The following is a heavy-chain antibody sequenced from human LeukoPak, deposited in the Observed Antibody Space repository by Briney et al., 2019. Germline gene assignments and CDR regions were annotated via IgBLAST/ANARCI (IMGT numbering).Heavy chain of an antibody. CDR2: MSYDGSNK. CDR1: GFTFSSYA. CDR3: ARVAVAAAFDY. V-gene: IGHV3-30-3*01. Sequence: GRSLRLSCAASGFTFSSYAMHWVRQAPGKGLEWVAVMSYDGSNKYYADSVKGRFTISRDNSKNTLYLQMNSLRAEDTAVYYCARVAVAAAFDYWGQGTLVTVSS. D-gene: IGHD6-19*01. J-gene: IGHJ4*02.